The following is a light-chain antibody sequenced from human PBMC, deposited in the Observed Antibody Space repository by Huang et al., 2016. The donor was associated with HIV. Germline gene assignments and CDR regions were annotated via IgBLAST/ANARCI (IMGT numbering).Light chain of an antibody. V-gene: IGKV3-11*01. CDR2: DAS. CDR3: QQRKYWPPIT. CDR1: QSVNSY. Sequence: ETVLTQSPATLSLSPGERATLACRASQSVNSYLAWYQQKPGQPPKLLIYDASNRATGIPARFSGSGAGTDFTRTISSLEPEDFAVYYCQQRKYWPPITVGQGTRLEIK. J-gene: IGKJ5*01.